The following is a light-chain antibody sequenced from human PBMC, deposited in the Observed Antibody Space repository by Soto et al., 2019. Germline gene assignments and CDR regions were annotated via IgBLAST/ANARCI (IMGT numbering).Light chain of an antibody. CDR3: QQYNSYLLT. CDR2: DVS. V-gene: IGKV1-5*01. J-gene: IGKJ3*01. CDR1: QSISRS. Sequence: DIQMTQSPSTLSASVGDRVTITCRASQSISRSLAWYQQKPGKAPNLLIYDVSSLESGVPSRFSGSGFETEFTLTISSLQPDDFATYYCQQYNSYLLTFGPGTKVDIK.